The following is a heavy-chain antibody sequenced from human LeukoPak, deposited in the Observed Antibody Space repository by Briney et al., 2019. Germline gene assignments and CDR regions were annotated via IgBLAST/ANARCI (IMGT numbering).Heavy chain of an antibody. D-gene: IGHD3-10*01. V-gene: IGHV4-30-2*01. CDR1: GGSISSGGYS. Sequence: TLSLTCAVSGGSISSGGYSWSWIRQPPGKGLEWIGYIYHSGSTYYNPSLKSRVTISVDRSKNQFSLKLGSVTAADTAVYYCARAGEYYYGSGSYQAGPFDYWGQGTLVTVSS. CDR3: ARAGEYYYGSGSYQAGPFDY. CDR2: IYHSGST. J-gene: IGHJ4*02.